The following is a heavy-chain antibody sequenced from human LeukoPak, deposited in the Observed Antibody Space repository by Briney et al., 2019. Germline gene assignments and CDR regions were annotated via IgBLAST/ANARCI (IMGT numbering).Heavy chain of an antibody. CDR1: GYIFTKYY. CDR3: ARDRAGAGTKEDAFDI. Sequence: ASVKVSCKASGYIFTKYYMHWVRQAPGQGLEWMGRINPSAGSTMYAQRFQGRLTLTRDTSTRTVYMYLSSLRSEDTALYYCARDRAGAGTKEDAFDIWGQGTMVTVSS. CDR2: INPSAGST. V-gene: IGHV1-46*01. D-gene: IGHD6-13*01. J-gene: IGHJ3*02.